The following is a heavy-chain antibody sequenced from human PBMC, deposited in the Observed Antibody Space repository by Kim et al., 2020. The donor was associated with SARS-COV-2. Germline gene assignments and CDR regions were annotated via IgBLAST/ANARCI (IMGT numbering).Heavy chain of an antibody. Sequence: VNSRITINPDTSKNQFSLQLNSVTPEDTAVYYCARDLVVVKYYYYYGMDVWGQGTTVTVSS. J-gene: IGHJ6*02. CDR3: ARDLVVVKYYYYYGMDV. D-gene: IGHD2-15*01. V-gene: IGHV6-1*01.